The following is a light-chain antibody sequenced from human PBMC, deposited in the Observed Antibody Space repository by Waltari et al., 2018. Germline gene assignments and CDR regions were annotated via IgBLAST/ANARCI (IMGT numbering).Light chain of an antibody. CDR2: KAS. Sequence: DIQMTQSPSTLSASVGDRVTITCRASQNINTWLAWYQQKPGKAPKLLIYKASTLESGVPSRFSGSGSGIEFTLTISSLQPDDFATYYCQQYNYYFGPGTKVDIK. CDR1: QNINTW. CDR3: QQYNYY. V-gene: IGKV1-5*03. J-gene: IGKJ3*01.